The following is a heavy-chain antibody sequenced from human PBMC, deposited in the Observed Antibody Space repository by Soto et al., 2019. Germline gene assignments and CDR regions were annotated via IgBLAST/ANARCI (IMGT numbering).Heavy chain of an antibody. D-gene: IGHD2-15*01. CDR2: ISPGSRYP. V-gene: IGHV3-11*06. CDR3: VRGGGGGLFDP. J-gene: IGHJ5*02. CDR1: GFTFGDSY. Sequence: QVQLVESGGGLVPPGGSLRLSCAGSGFTFGDSYMSWIRQAPGKGLEWLSYISPGSRYPAYADSVKGRFTISRDNAKRSLYLQMMSLTAEDTAIYYCVRGGGGGLFDPWGQGNMVPVSS.